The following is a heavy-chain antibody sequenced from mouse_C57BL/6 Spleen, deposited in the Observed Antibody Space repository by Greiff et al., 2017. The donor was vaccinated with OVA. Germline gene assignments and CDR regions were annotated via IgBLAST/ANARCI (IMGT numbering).Heavy chain of an antibody. CDR3: ARGSSQGTCYY. J-gene: IGHJ2*01. D-gene: IGHD3-2*02. Sequence: QVQLQQPGAELVMPGASVKLSCKASGYTFTSYWMHWVKQRPGQGLEWIGEIDPSDSYTNYNQKFKGKSTVTADKSSSTAYMQLSSLTSEDSAVYYCARGSSQGTCYYWGQGTTLTVSS. V-gene: IGHV1-69*01. CDR2: IDPSDSYT. CDR1: GYTFTSYW.